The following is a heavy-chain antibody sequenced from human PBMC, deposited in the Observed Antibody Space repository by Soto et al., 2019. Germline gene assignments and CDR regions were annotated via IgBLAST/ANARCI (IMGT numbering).Heavy chain of an antibody. CDR1: GFTFSSYA. D-gene: IGHD6-19*01. Sequence: SLRLSCAASGFTFSSYAMHWVRQAPGKGLEWVAVISYDGSNKYYADSVKGRFTISRDNSKNTLYLQMNSLRAEDTAVYYCARWSVAATWGMDVWGQGTTVTVSS. J-gene: IGHJ6*02. CDR2: ISYDGSNK. CDR3: ARWSVAATWGMDV. V-gene: IGHV3-30-3*01.